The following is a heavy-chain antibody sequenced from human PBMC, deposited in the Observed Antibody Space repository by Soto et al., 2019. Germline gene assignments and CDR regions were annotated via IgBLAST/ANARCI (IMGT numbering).Heavy chain of an antibody. D-gene: IGHD2-21*01. Sequence: SETLSLTCTVSGGSISSYYWSWIRQPPGKGLEWIGYIYYSGSTNYNPSLKSRVTISVDTSKNQFSLKLSSVTAADTAVYYCARYRTVVPVYYYYMDVWGKGTTVTVSS. J-gene: IGHJ6*03. CDR2: IYYSGST. CDR3: ARYRTVVPVYYYYMDV. V-gene: IGHV4-59*08. CDR1: GGSISSYY.